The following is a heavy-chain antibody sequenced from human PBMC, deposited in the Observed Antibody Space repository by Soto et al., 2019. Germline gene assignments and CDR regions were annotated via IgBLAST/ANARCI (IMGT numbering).Heavy chain of an antibody. CDR1: GYTFTTYW. V-gene: IGHV5-51*01. J-gene: IGHJ3*02. Sequence: PGESLKISCKGSGYTFTTYWIGWVRQMPGKGLEWMGIIYPGDSDTRYIPSFQGQVTISADKSINTAYLQWRSLKASDTAMYFCARQHKTHDYDTRDGFDIWGQGTMVTVS. CDR2: IYPGDSDT. D-gene: IGHD3-16*01. CDR3: ARQHKTHDYDTRDGFDI.